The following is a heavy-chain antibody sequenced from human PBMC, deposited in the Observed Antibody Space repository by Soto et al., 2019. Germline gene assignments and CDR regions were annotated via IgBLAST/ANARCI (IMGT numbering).Heavy chain of an antibody. CDR3: ARDRGWFPWFDP. CDR2: IKEDGSEK. V-gene: IGHV3-7*01. J-gene: IGHJ5*02. CDR1: GFTFSNNW. D-gene: IGHD2-15*01. Sequence: TGGSLRLSCAASGFTFSNNWMTWVRQAPGKGLEWVANIKEDGSEKYYVDSVKGRFTISRDNAKNSLYLQMNSLRVEDTSMYYCARDRGWFPWFDPWGQGTLVTGSS.